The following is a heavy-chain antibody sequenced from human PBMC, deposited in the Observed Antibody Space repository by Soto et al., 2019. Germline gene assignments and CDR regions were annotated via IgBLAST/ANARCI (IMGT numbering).Heavy chain of an antibody. D-gene: IGHD2-15*01. CDR1: GYTFTGYY. J-gene: IGHJ4*02. Sequence: ASVKVSCKASGYTFTGYYMHWVRQAPGQGLEWMGWINPNSGGTNYAQKFQGRVTMTRDTSISTAYMELSGLRSDDTAVYYCARSRSKDCSGGSCHLLGYWGQGTLVTVSS. CDR2: INPNSGGT. CDR3: ARSRSKDCSGGSCHLLGY. V-gene: IGHV1-2*02.